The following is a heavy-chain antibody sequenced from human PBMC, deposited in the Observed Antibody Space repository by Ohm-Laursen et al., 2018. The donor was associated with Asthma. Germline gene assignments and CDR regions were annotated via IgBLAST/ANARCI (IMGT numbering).Heavy chain of an antibody. J-gene: IGHJ4*02. CDR2: INPNSGGT. CDR1: GYTFTGYY. Sequence: ASVKVSCKASGYTFTGYYMHWVRQAPGQGLEWMGWINPNSGGTNYAQKFQGWVTMTTDTSISTAYMELSRLRSDDTAVYYCARAGFSTDTAMIDFAYWGQGTLVTVSS. CDR3: ARAGFSTDTAMIDFAY. V-gene: IGHV1-2*04. D-gene: IGHD5-18*01.